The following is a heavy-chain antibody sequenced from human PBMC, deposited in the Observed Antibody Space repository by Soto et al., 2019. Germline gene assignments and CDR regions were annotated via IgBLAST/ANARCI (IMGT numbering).Heavy chain of an antibody. CDR2: ISGTSSYI. Sequence: GGSLRLSCVASGFTFSSYSMNWVRQAPGQGLEWVSSISGTSSYIYYADSVKGRFTISRDNAKNSLYLQMNSLRAEDTAVYYCASAYYGSGSYNYYYYYMDVWGKGTTVTVSS. D-gene: IGHD3-10*01. V-gene: IGHV3-21*01. CDR3: ASAYYGSGSYNYYYYYMDV. CDR1: GFTFSSYS. J-gene: IGHJ6*03.